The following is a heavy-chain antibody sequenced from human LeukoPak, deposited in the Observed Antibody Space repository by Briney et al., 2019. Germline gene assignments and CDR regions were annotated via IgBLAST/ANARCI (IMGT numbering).Heavy chain of an antibody. D-gene: IGHD3-22*01. CDR3: ARVYDRSGYYYPH. CDR2: IYPGDSDT. J-gene: IGHJ1*01. CDR1: GYSFTSYW. V-gene: IGHV5-51*01. Sequence: GESLKISCKGSGYSFTSYWIGWVRQMPGKVLEWMGIIYPGDSDTRYSPSFQGQVTISADKSISTAYLQWSSLKASDTAMYYCARVYDRSGYYYPHWGQGTLVTVSS.